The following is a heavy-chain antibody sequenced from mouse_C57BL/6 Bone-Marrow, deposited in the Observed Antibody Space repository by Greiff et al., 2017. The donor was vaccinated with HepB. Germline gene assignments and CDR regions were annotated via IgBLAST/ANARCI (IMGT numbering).Heavy chain of an antibody. J-gene: IGHJ2*01. CDR2: IDPSDSET. CDR1: GYTFTSYW. V-gene: IGHV1-52*01. D-gene: IGHD1-1*01. CDR3: AREKYGAYRSSYKDY. Sequence: QVQLQQPGAELVRPGSSVKLSCKASGYTFTSYWMHWVKQRPIQGLEWIGNIDPSDSETHYNQKFKDKATLTVDKSSSTAYMQLSSLTSEDSAVYYCAREKYGAYRSSYKDYWGQGTTLTVSS.